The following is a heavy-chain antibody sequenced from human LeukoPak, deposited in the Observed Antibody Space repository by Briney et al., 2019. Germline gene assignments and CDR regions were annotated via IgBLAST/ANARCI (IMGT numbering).Heavy chain of an antibody. J-gene: IGHJ3*01. CDR1: GFTFGSYS. CDR3: ASSTLPVGSSLTFDL. V-gene: IGHV3-48*04. Sequence: GGSLRLSCAASGFTFGSYSMNWVRQAPGKGLEWLSYISSSGTTIYYADSVKGRFTISRDNAANPLFLQLNSLRAEDTAVYYCASSTLPVGSSLTFDLWGQGTLVTVSS. D-gene: IGHD1-26*01. CDR2: ISSSGTTI.